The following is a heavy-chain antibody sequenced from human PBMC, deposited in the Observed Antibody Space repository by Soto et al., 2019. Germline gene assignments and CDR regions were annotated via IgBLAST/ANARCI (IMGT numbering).Heavy chain of an antibody. Sequence: QVQLVQSGAEVKKPGASVKVSCKASGYTFTSYGISWVRQAPGQGLEWMGWISAYNGNTNYAQKLQGRVTMPTDTSTSTAYTELRSVRSDDTAVYYCARVRRVFSSHFDYWGQGTLVTVSS. CDR1: GYTFTSYG. CDR3: ARVRRVFSSHFDY. V-gene: IGHV1-18*01. D-gene: IGHD2-2*01. J-gene: IGHJ4*02. CDR2: ISAYNGNT.